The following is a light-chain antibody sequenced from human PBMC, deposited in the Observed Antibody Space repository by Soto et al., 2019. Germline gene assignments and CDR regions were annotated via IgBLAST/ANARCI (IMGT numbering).Light chain of an antibody. J-gene: IGLJ3*02. CDR3: SSFTTANTWV. CDR1: SSDVGSNNF. CDR2: EVT. V-gene: IGLV2-14*01. Sequence: QSALTQPASVSGSPGQSITISCTGTSSDVGSNNFVSWFQQHPGKAPKLMIYEVTNRPSGVSYRFSGSKSGNTASLTISGLQAEDEADYYWSSFTTANTWVFGGGTKLTVL.